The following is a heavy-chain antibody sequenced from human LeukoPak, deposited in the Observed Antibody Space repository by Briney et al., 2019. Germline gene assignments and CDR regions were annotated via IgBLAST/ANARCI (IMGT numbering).Heavy chain of an antibody. CDR2: IYYTGST. V-gene: IGHV4-30-4*01. CDR3: AKGGGSRNFDY. Sequence: SETLSLTCTVSGGSISSGDYYWSWIRQPPGKGLEWIGYIYYTGSTYYNPSLKSRVTISVDTSKNQFSLKLRSVTAADTAVYYCAKGGGSRNFDYWGQGTLVTVSS. D-gene: IGHD1-26*01. CDR1: GGSISSGDYY. J-gene: IGHJ4*02.